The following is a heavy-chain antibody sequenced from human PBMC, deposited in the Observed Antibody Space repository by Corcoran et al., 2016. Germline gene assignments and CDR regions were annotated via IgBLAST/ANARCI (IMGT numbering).Heavy chain of an antibody. D-gene: IGHD6-19*01. CDR1: GGSISSSSYY. V-gene: IGHV4-39*01. Sequence: QLQLQESGPGLVKPSETLSLTCTVSGGSISSSSYYWGWIRQPPGKGLEWIGSIYYSGSTYYNPSLKSRVTISVDTSKNQFSLKLSSVTAADTAVYYCASLNSSGWYRLDYWGQGTLVTVSS. CDR2: IYYSGST. J-gene: IGHJ4*02. CDR3: ASLNSSGWYRLDY.